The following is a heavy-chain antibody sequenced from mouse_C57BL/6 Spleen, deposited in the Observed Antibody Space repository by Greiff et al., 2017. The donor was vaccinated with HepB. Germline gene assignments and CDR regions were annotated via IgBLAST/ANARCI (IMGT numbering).Heavy chain of an antibody. Sequence: EVQLVESGGGLVKPGGSLKLSCAASGFTFSSYAMSWVRQTPEKRLEWVATISDGGSYTYYPDNVKGRFTISRDNAKKNLYLQMSHMKSEDTAMYYCARDGGTPFAYWGQGTLVTVSA. CDR3: ARDGGTPFAY. CDR1: GFTFSSYA. D-gene: IGHD2-14*01. CDR2: ISDGGSYT. V-gene: IGHV5-4*01. J-gene: IGHJ3*01.